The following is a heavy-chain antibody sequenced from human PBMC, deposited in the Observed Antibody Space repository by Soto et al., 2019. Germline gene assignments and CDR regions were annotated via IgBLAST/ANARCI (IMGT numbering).Heavy chain of an antibody. Sequence: PGWSLRLSCAASGFTFSSYWMHWVRQAPGKGLVWVSRINSDGSSTSYADSVKGRFTISRDNAKNTLYLQMNSLRAEDTAVYYCARPPRYSGSYTQFDDWGQGTLFTVSS. CDR2: INSDGSST. J-gene: IGHJ4*02. CDR1: GFTFSSYW. CDR3: ARPPRYSGSYTQFDD. D-gene: IGHD1-26*01. V-gene: IGHV3-74*01.